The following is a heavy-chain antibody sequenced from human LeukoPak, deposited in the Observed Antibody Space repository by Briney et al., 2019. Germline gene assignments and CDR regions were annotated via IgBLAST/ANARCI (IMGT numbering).Heavy chain of an antibody. CDR1: GGSISSYY. J-gene: IGHJ4*02. D-gene: IGHD6-6*01. CDR3: AKDSKKSIAARQ. Sequence: SETLSLTCTVSGGSISSYYWSWIRQPPGKGLEWIGYIYYSGSTNYNPSLKSRVTISVKTSKNQFSLKLSSVTAADTAVYYCAKDSKKSIAARQWGQGTLVTVSS. V-gene: IGHV4-59*01. CDR2: IYYSGST.